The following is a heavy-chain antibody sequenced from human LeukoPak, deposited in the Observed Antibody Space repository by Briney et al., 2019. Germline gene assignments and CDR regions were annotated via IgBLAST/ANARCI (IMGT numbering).Heavy chain of an antibody. CDR3: ARQGPATHYYDSSGYYSDFDY. D-gene: IGHD3-22*01. V-gene: IGHV4-39*01. CDR2: IYYSGST. J-gene: IGHJ4*02. Sequence: SETLSLTCTVSGGSISSSSYYWGWIRQPPGKGLEWIGSIYYSGSTYYNPSLKSRVTISVDTSKNQFSLKLSSVTATDTAVYYCARQGPATHYYDSSGYYSDFDYWGQGTLVTVSP. CDR1: GGSISSSSYY.